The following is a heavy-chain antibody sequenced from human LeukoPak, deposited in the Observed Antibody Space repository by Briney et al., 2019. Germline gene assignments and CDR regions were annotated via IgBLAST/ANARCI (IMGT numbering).Heavy chain of an antibody. Sequence: GGSLRLSCAASGFTFDDYGMSWVRQAPGKGLEWVSGINWNGGSTGYADSVKGRFTIPRDNAKNSLYLQMNSLRAEDTALYYCARGKTYYYDSSGYRTGDFDYWGQGTLVTVSS. CDR2: INWNGGST. J-gene: IGHJ4*02. CDR1: GFTFDDYG. CDR3: ARGKTYYYDSSGYRTGDFDY. D-gene: IGHD3-22*01. V-gene: IGHV3-20*04.